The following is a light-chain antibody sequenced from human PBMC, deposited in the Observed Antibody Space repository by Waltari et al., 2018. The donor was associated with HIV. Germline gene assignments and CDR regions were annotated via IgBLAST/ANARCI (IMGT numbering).Light chain of an antibody. V-gene: IGKV1-39*01. Sequence: DIQMTQSPSSLSASVGDRVTITCRASQSISTYLNWCQQKPGKAPKLLIYEASSLQCGVPSRFSGSGSGTDFTLTISGLQPEDFAIYYCQQTYTTPYTFGQGTKLEI. CDR1: QSISTY. CDR3: QQTYTTPYT. J-gene: IGKJ2*01. CDR2: EAS.